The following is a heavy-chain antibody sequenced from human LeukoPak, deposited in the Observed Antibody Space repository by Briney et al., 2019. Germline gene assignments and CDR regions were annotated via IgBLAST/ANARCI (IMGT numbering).Heavy chain of an antibody. J-gene: IGHJ4*02. Sequence: GASVKVSCKASGYTFTGYNMHWVRQAPGQGLEWMGWINPNSGGTNYAQKFQGRVTMTRDTSISTAYMELSRLRSDDTAVYYCASNTDYYDSSGCFDYWGQGTLVTVSS. CDR3: ASNTDYYDSSGCFDY. V-gene: IGHV1-2*02. CDR2: INPNSGGT. CDR1: GYTFTGYN. D-gene: IGHD3-22*01.